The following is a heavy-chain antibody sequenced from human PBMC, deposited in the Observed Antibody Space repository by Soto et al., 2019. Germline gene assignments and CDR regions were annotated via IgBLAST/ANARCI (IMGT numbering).Heavy chain of an antibody. D-gene: IGHD2-21*02. CDR2: IRSKAYGGTT. V-gene: IGHV3-49*03. Sequence: GGSLRLSCTASGFTFGDYAMSWFRQAPGKGLEWVGFIRSKAYGGTTEYAASVKGRFTISRDDSKSIAYLQMNSLKTEDTAVYYCTRALAYCGGDCYTLFPFDYWGQGTRVTVAS. CDR1: GFTFGDYA. CDR3: TRALAYCGGDCYTLFPFDY. J-gene: IGHJ4*02.